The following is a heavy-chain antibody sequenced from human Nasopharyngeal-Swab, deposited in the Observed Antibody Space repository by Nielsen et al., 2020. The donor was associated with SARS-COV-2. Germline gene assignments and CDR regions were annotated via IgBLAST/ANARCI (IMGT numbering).Heavy chain of an antibody. Sequence: SETLSLTCTVSGGSISSYYWSWIRQPAGQGLEWIGRIYTSGSTNYNPSLKSRVTMSVDTSKNQFSLKLSSVTAADTAVYYCARDIAAAGEAYYYYGMDVWGQGTTVTVSS. J-gene: IGHJ6*02. D-gene: IGHD6-13*01. CDR2: IYTSGST. CDR3: ARDIAAAGEAYYYYGMDV. V-gene: IGHV4-4*07. CDR1: GGSISSYY.